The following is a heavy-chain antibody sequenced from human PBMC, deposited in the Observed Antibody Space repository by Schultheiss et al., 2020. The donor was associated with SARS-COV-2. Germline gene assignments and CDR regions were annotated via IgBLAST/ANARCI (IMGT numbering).Heavy chain of an antibody. Sequence: SETLSLTCTVSGGSISSYYWSWIRQPPGKGLEWIGYIYYSGSTNYNPSLKSRVTISVDTSKNRFSLKLSSVTAADTAVYYCARVQSAYSSLFDYWGQGTLVTVSS. CDR1: GGSISSYY. D-gene: IGHD6-13*01. CDR3: ARVQSAYSSLFDY. J-gene: IGHJ4*02. CDR2: IYYSGST. V-gene: IGHV4-59*01.